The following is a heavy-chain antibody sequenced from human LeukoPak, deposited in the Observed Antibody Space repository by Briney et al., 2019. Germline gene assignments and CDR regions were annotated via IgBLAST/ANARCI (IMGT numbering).Heavy chain of an antibody. J-gene: IGHJ6*02. V-gene: IGHV3-7*03. Sequence: PGGSLRPSCAASGFTFSSYWMNWARQAPGKGLEWVASINHNGNVNYYVDSVKGRFTISRDNAKNSLYLQMSNLRAEDTVVYFCARGGGLDVWGQGATVAVSS. CDR3: ARGGGLDV. D-gene: IGHD3-16*01. CDR1: GFTFSSYW. CDR2: INHNGNVN.